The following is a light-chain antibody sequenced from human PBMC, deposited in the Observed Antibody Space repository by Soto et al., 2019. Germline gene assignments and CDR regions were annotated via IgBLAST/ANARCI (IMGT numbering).Light chain of an antibody. J-gene: IGKJ2*01. CDR2: TSG. Sequence: IQMTQSPSSLSASVGDRVTITCRASQRITTYLNWYQQKPGEAPKLLISTSGTLQRGVPSRFSDNGSGKDFTITITALRPEDFATYFCQKTYRTPYTFGQGTKLEIK. CDR3: QKTYRTPYT. CDR1: QRITTY. V-gene: IGKV1-39*01.